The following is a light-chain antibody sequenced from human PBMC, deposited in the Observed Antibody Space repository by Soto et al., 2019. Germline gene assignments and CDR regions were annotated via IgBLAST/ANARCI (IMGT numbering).Light chain of an antibody. CDR1: QDISNY. V-gene: IGKV1-33*01. Sequence: DIQMTQSPSSLSESVGDRVTITCQASQDISNYLNWYQQKPGKAPKLLIYDASNLETGVPSRFSGSGSGTDFTFTISSLQPEDIATYYCQQYDNPPITFGHGTRLDIK. CDR2: DAS. CDR3: QQYDNPPIT. J-gene: IGKJ5*01.